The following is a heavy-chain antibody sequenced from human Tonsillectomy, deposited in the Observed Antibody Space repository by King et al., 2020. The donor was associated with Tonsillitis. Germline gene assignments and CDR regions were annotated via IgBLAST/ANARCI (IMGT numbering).Heavy chain of an antibody. J-gene: IGHJ4*02. CDR2: ITGSGDST. CDR3: AKYVTGTYLDY. V-gene: IGHV3-23*04. D-gene: IGHD6-19*01. Sequence: QLVQSGGGLVQPGGSLRLSCAASGFTFSNCAMTWVRQAPGKGLEWVSVITGSGDSTYYVDSVKGRFTISRDNSKNTLYLQMNSLRAADTAIYYCAKYVTGTYLDYWGQGTLVTVSS. CDR1: GFTFSNCA.